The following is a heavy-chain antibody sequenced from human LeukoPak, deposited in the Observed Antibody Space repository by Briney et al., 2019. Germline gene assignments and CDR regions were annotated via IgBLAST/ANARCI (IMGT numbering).Heavy chain of an antibody. CDR3: AREAPYYFDY. CDR2: IYYSGST. Sequence: PPETLSLTCTVSGDSISSYYRSWIRQPPGKALEWIGNIYYSGSTNYNPSLKSRVTISVDMSKNQFSLKLSSVTAADTAVYYCAREAPYYFDYWGQGTLVTVSS. J-gene: IGHJ4*02. CDR1: GDSISSYY. V-gene: IGHV4-59*01.